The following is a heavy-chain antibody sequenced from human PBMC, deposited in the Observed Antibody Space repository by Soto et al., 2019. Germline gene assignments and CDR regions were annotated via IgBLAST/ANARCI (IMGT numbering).Heavy chain of an antibody. CDR2: IYYSGST. J-gene: IGHJ3*02. D-gene: IGHD3-22*01. CDR1: GGSISSSSYY. Sequence: KPSETLSLTCTVSGGSISSSSYYWGWIRQPPGKGLEWIGSIYYSGSTYYNPSLKSRVTISVDTSKNQFSLKLSSVTAADTAVYYCARGRITMIVVVIESAFDIWGQGTMVTVSS. CDR3: ARGRITMIVVVIESAFDI. V-gene: IGHV4-39*01.